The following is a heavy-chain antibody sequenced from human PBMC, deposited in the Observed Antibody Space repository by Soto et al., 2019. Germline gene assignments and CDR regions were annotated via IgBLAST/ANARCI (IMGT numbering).Heavy chain of an antibody. D-gene: IGHD2-2*01. V-gene: IGHV1-8*01. Sequence: ASVKVSCKASGYTFTSYDINWVRQATGQGLEWMGWMNPNSGNTGYAQKFQGRVTMTRNTSISTAYMELSSLRSEDTAVYYCARSVFLPAAFYYYYGMDVWGQGTTVTVSS. CDR3: ARSVFLPAAFYYYYGMDV. CDR1: GYTFTSYD. J-gene: IGHJ6*02. CDR2: MNPNSGNT.